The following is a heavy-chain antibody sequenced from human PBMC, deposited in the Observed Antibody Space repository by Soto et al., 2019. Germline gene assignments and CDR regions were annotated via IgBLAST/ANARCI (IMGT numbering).Heavy chain of an antibody. D-gene: IGHD3-22*01. CDR3: ARDSDSSGYYPGNGMDV. CDR2: INPSGGST. CDR1: GYTFTSYY. J-gene: IGHJ6*02. V-gene: IGHV1-46*01. Sequence: ASVKVSCKASGYTFTSYYMHWVRQAPGQGLEWMGIINPSGGSTSYAQKFQGRVTMTRDTSTSTVYMELSSLRSEDTAVYYCARDSDSSGYYPGNGMDVWGQGTTVPVSS.